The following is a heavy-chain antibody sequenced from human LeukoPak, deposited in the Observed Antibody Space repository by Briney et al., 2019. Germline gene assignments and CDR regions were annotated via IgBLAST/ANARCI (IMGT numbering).Heavy chain of an antibody. Sequence: PSETLSLTCTVSGGSISSYYWNWIRQPPGKQLEWLAYISDTGSTTYHPSLKSRVTISVETSKNQCSLRLSSVTAADTAVYYCATNSTSRPFDIWGQGKMVTVSS. J-gene: IGHJ3*02. V-gene: IGHV4-59*08. D-gene: IGHD2-2*01. CDR1: GGSISSYY. CDR3: ATNSTSRPFDI. CDR2: ISDTGST.